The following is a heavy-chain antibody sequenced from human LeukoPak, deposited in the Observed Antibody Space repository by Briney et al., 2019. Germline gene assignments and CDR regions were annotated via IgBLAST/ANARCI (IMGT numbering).Heavy chain of an antibody. CDR1: GGSFSSYA. V-gene: IGHV1-69*05. CDR2: IIPIFGTA. Sequence: SVKVFCKASGGSFSSYAISWVRQAPGQGLEWMGGIIPIFGTANYAQKFQGRVTITTDESTSTAYMELSSLRSEDTAVYYCARAPLLDYYYYYMDVWGKGTTVTVSS. J-gene: IGHJ6*03. D-gene: IGHD3-10*01. CDR3: ARAPLLDYYYYYMDV.